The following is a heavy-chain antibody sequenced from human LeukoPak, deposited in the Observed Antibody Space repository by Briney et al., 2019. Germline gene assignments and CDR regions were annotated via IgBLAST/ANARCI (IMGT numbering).Heavy chain of an antibody. CDR2: IRYDGSNK. V-gene: IGHV3-30*02. Sequence: HPGGSLRLSCAASGFTFSSYGMHWVRQAPGKGLEWVAFIRYDGSNKYYADSVKGRFTISRDNSKNTLYLQMNSLRAEDTAVYYCAKGQATKSGSNFDYWGQGTLVTVSS. CDR1: GFTFSSYG. CDR3: AKGQATKSGSNFDY. J-gene: IGHJ4*02. D-gene: IGHD5-12*01.